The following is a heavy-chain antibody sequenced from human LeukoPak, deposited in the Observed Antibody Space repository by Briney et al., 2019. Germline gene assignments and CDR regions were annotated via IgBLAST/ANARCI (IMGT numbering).Heavy chain of an antibody. CDR3: ARARGRFFDY. CDR2: INHGGST. J-gene: IGHJ4*02. CDR1: GGSFSGYY. V-gene: IGHV4-34*01. Sequence: SETLSLTCAVYGGSFSGYYWSWIRQPPGKGLEWIGEINHGGSTNYNPSLKSRVTISVDTSKNQFSLKLSSVTAADTAVYYCARARGRFFDYWGQGTLVTVSS.